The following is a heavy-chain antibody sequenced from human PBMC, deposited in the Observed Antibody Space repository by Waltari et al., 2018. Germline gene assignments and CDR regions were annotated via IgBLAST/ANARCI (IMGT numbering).Heavy chain of an antibody. J-gene: IGHJ3*02. Sequence: EVQLVESGGGLVQPGRSLRLSCAASGFTFDDYAMHWVRQAPGKGTEWVSGISWNSGSIGYADSVKGRFTISRDNAKNSLYLQMNSLRAEDTALYYCAKDLSSGWVAFDIWGQGTMVTVSS. CDR3: AKDLSSGWVAFDI. V-gene: IGHV3-9*01. CDR2: ISWNSGSI. D-gene: IGHD6-19*01. CDR1: GFTFDDYA.